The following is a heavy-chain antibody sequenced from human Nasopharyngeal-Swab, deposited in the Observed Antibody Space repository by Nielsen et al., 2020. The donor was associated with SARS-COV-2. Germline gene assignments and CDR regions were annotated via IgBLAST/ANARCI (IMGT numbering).Heavy chain of an antibody. CDR1: GGSFSGYY. D-gene: IGHD3-10*01. CDR2: IYYSGST. CDR3: ASTSYGSAP. Sequence: SETLSLTCAVYGGSFSGYYWSWIRQPPGKGLEWIGSIYYSGSTYYNPSLKSRVTISVDTSKNQFSLKLSSVTATDTAVYYCASTSYGSAPWGQGTLVTVSS. J-gene: IGHJ5*02. V-gene: IGHV4-34*01.